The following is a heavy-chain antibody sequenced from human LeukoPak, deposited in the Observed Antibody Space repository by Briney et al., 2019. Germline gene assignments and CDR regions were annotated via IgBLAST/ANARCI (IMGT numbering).Heavy chain of an antibody. CDR2: ISSSSTI. Sequence: LRLSCAVSGFTFDDYAMHWVRQAPGKGLEWVSYISSSSTIYYADSVKGRFTISRDNAKNSLYLQMNSLRAEDTAVYYCARILPRQYRPPYYYYMDVWGKGTTVTVS. CDR3: ARILPRQYRPPYYYYMDV. D-gene: IGHD4-11*01. CDR1: GFTFDDYA. J-gene: IGHJ6*03. V-gene: IGHV3-69-1*01.